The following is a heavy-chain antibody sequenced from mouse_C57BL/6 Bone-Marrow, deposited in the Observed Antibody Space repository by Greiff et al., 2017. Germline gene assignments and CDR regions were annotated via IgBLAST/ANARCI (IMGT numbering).Heavy chain of an antibody. CDR3: PLWLHRGNYFDY. CDR1: GYTFTDYE. D-gene: IGHD2-2*01. Sequence: QVQLQQSGAELVRPGASVTLSCKASGYTFTDYEMHWVKQTPVHGLEWIGAIDPETGGTAYNQKFKGKAILTADKSSSTAYMELRSLTSEYSAVYYCPLWLHRGNYFDYWGQGTTLTVSS. J-gene: IGHJ2*01. CDR2: IDPETGGT. V-gene: IGHV1-15*01.